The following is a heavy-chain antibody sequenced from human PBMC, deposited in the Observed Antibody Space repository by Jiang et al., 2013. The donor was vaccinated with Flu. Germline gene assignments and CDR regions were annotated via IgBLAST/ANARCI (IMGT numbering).Heavy chain of an antibody. V-gene: IGHV4-31*03. Sequence: GSGLVKPSQTLALTCRFSGGSITSGGFYWSWIRQRPGKGLEWIGGIHKTGSTYYNPSLKSRIALSIDTDKDQFSLNLSSVADADTAVYFCARAVYCSSTTCYYFDSWGQGTLVTVSS. D-gene: IGHD2-2*01. CDR3: ARAVYCSSTTCYYFDS. J-gene: IGHJ4*02. CDR1: GGSITSGGFY. CDR2: IHKTGST.